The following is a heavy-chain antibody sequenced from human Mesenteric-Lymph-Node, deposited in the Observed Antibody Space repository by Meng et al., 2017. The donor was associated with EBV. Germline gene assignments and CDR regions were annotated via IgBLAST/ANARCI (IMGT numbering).Heavy chain of an antibody. CDR2: INHSGST. CDR3: ASPGYPGGVLWFAN. V-gene: IGHV4-34*01. Sequence: QVQRRRWGAGLLKPSATLSLTCAVYGGAFSGYYLSWIRQSPGKGLEWIGEINHSGSTNYNPSLKSRVTISLDTSKTQFSLKLSSVTAADTAVYYCASPGYPGGVLWFANWGQGTLVTVSS. D-gene: IGHD3-10*01. J-gene: IGHJ4*02. CDR1: GGAFSGYY.